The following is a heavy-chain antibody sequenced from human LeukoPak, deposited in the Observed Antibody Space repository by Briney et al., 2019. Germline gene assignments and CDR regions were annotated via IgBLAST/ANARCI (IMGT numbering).Heavy chain of an antibody. CDR1: GGTFSSYA. J-gene: IGHJ4*02. CDR3: ARGGSGWSNFDY. Sequence: ASVKVSCNASGGTFSSYAISWVRQAPGPGLGWVGGIIPIFGTANYAQKFQGRVTITSDESTSTAYMELSSLRSEDTAVYYCARGGSGWSNFDYWGQGTLVTVSS. CDR2: IIPIFGTA. D-gene: IGHD6-19*01. V-gene: IGHV1-69*13.